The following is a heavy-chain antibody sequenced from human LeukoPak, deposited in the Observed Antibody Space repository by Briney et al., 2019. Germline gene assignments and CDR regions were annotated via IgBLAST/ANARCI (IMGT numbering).Heavy chain of an antibody. Sequence: ASVKVSCKASGHTFTTFAIHWVRQAPGQSLEWMGWINAGNGNTIYSQKFQGRVTITRDTSASTAYMELSSLRSEDTAVYYCARVYSSSRGNYFRYWGQGTLVTVSS. V-gene: IGHV1-3*01. CDR3: ARVYSSSRGNYFRY. J-gene: IGHJ4*02. CDR1: GHTFTTFA. CDR2: INAGNGNT. D-gene: IGHD6-13*01.